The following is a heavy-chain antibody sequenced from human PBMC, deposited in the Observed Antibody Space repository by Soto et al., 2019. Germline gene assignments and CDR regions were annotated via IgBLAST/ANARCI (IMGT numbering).Heavy chain of an antibody. D-gene: IGHD3-3*01. Sequence: SGPTLENPTQTHTLTCTFSGFSLSNSGMCVSWIRQPPGKALEWLALIDWDDDKYYSTSLKTRLTISKDTSKNQVVLTMTNMDPVDTATYYCARAPYYDFWSGYSNYYYGMDVWGQGTTVTVSS. CDR3: ARAPYYDFWSGYSNYYYGMDV. CDR1: GFSLSNSGMC. V-gene: IGHV2-70*01. J-gene: IGHJ6*02. CDR2: IDWDDDK.